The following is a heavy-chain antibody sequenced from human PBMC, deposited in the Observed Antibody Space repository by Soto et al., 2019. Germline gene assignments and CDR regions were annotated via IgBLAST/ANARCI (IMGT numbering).Heavy chain of an antibody. J-gene: IGHJ4*02. V-gene: IGHV4-4*02. CDR3: ERAGIAARQYYFDY. CDR2: IYHSGST. Sequence: QVQLQESGPGLVKPSGTLSLTCAVSVGSISSSNWWSWVRQPPGKGLEWIGEIYHSGSTNYNPSRKSRVTISVDKSKHQFSLKLSSVTAADTAVYYCERAGIAARQYYFDYCGQGTLVTVSS. D-gene: IGHD6-6*01. CDR1: VGSISSSNW.